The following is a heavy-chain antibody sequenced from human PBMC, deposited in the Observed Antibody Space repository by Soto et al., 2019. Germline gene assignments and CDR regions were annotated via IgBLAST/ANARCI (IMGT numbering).Heavy chain of an antibody. Sequence: QVQLVESGGGVVQPGRSLSLSCAASGFTYSSYGIHWVRRATGKGLEWVAVIWYDGSNKYYADSVKGRFTISRDNSKNTLYLQMNSLRAEVTAVYYCAREVLVRGIKYHGMDVWGQGTTVTVSS. D-gene: IGHD3-10*01. CDR1: GFTYSSYG. J-gene: IGHJ6*02. CDR3: AREVLVRGIKYHGMDV. CDR2: IWYDGSNK. V-gene: IGHV3-33*01.